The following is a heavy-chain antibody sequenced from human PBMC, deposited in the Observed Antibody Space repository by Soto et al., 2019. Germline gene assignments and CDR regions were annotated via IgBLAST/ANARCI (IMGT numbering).Heavy chain of an antibody. CDR1: GGSISSYY. V-gene: IGHV4-59*01. CDR2: IYYSGST. J-gene: IGHJ4*02. Sequence: QVQLQESGPGLVKPSETLSITCTVSGGSISSYYWSWIRQPPGKGLEWIGYIYYSGSTNYNPSLKSRVTISVDTSKNQFSLKLSSVTAADTAVYYCARDRAAAIFDYWGQGTLVTVSS. D-gene: IGHD6-13*01. CDR3: ARDRAAAIFDY.